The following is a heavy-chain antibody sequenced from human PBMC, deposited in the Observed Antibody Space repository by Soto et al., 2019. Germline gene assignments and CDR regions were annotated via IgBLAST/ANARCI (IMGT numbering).Heavy chain of an antibody. V-gene: IGHV4-39*01. D-gene: IGHD4-4*01. CDR2: IYYSGST. J-gene: IGHJ6*02. Sequence: ETLSLTGTVSVGSISSSSYYWGWILQPPGKGLEWIGSIYYSGSTYYNPSLKSRVTISVDTSKNQFSLKLSSVTAADTAVYYCARLPTVTNTYYYYYGMDVWGQGTTVTVS. CDR3: ARLPTVTNTYYYYYGMDV. CDR1: VGSISSSSYY.